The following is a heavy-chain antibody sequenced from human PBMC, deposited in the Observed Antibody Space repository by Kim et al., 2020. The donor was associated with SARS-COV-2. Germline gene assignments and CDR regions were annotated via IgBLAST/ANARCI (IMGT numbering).Heavy chain of an antibody. Sequence: GGSLRLSCGASGFTFSTYGMNWVRQAPGKGLEWVSSIGSCSSDIYYADSVKGRFTISRDNARNSLYLQMHSLRAEDTAVYYCAREVLASTYAMDVWGQGTTVTVSS. CDR1: GFTFSTYG. CDR2: IGSCSSDI. V-gene: IGHV3-21*06. CDR3: AREVLASTYAMDV. J-gene: IGHJ6*02. D-gene: IGHD2-15*01.